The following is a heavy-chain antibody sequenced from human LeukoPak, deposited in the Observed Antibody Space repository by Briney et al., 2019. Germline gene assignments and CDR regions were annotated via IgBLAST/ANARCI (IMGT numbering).Heavy chain of an antibody. J-gene: IGHJ4*02. V-gene: IGHV1-8*01. Sequence: ASVKVSCKASGYTFTSYDINWVRPATGQGLEWMGWMNPNSGNTGYAQKFQGRVTMTRNTSISTAYMELSSLRSEDTAVYYCARRIGTIFGVVVDYWGQGTLVTVSS. CDR1: GYTFTSYD. CDR3: ARRIGTIFGVVVDY. D-gene: IGHD3-3*01. CDR2: MNPNSGNT.